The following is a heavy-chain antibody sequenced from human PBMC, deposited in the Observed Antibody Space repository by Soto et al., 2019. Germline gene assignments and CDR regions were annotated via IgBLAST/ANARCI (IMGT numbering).Heavy chain of an antibody. J-gene: IGHJ4*02. CDR2: IIPIFGTA. D-gene: IGHD6-19*01. CDR3: AREGSSGWDDGFGYFDY. CDR1: GGTFSSYA. V-gene: IGHV1-69*06. Sequence: QVQLVQSGAEVKKPGSSVKVSCKASGGTFSSYAISWVRQAPGQGLEWMGGIIPIFGTANYAQKFQGRVTITADKSTSTAYMELSSLRSEDTAVYYCAREGSSGWDDGFGYFDYWGQGNLVTVSS.